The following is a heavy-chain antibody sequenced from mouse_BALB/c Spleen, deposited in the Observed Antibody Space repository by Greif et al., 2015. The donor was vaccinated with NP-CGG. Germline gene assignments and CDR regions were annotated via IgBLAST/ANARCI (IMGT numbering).Heavy chain of an antibody. CDR2: IFPGSGNT. CDR1: GYSFTSYY. Sequence: QVHVKQSGPELVKPGASVKISCKASGYSFTSYYIHWVKQRPGQGLEWIGWIFPGSGNTKYNEKFKGKATLTADTSSSTAYMQLSSLTSEDSAVYFCARSITTGFAYWGQGTLVTVSA. J-gene: IGHJ3*01. V-gene: IGHV1-66*01. D-gene: IGHD2-4*01. CDR3: ARSITTGFAY.